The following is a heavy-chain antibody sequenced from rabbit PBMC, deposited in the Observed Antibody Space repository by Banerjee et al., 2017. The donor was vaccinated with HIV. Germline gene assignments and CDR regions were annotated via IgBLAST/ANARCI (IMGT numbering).Heavy chain of an antibody. CDR3: ARGVRL. V-gene: IGHV1S45*01. Sequence: EESGGGLVQPEGSLTLTCTASGFSFSSSYCISWVRQAPGKGLEWIACINGGSSGSTYYASWAKGRFTISKTSSTTVTLQMTSLTAADTATYFCARGVRLWGPGTLVTVS. CDR2: INGGSSGST. CDR1: GFSFSSSYC. J-gene: IGHJ6*01.